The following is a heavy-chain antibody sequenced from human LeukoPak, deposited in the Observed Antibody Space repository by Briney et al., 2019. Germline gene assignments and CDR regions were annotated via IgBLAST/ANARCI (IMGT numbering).Heavy chain of an antibody. CDR2: ISGSGGST. J-gene: IGHJ4*02. Sequence: GGSLRLSCAASGFTFSSYAMSWVRQAPGKGLEWVSAISGSGGSTYYADSVRGRFTISRDNSKNTLYLQMNSLRAEDTAVYYCATQVCRGNSCYSSLDFWGQGTLVTVSS. CDR3: ATQVCRGNSCYSSLDF. V-gene: IGHV3-23*01. CDR1: GFTFSSYA. D-gene: IGHD2-15*01.